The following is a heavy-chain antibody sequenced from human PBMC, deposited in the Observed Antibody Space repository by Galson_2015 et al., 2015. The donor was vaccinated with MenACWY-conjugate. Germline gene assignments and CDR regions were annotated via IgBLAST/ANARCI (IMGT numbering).Heavy chain of an antibody. J-gene: IGHJ4*02. CDR2: INRDGRST. CDR3: GRPHSTSHYCVDY. Sequence: SLRLSCADSGSTLTSDWMHWVRQAPGKGLEWVSRINRDGRSTSYADFVKGRFTVSRDSAKKTLYLEMTSLRVEDTAVYYCGRPHSTSHYCVDYWGRGT. D-gene: IGHD2-2*01. CDR1: GSTLTSDW. V-gene: IGHV3-74*01.